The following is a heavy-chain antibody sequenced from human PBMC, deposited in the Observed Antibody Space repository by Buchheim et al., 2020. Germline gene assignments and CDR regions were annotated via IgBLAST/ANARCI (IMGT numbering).Heavy chain of an antibody. CDR2: ISYDGSNK. D-gene: IGHD1-1*01. CDR3: ARDKERYYYYYYGMDV. Sequence: QVQLVEFGGGVVQPGRSLGLSCAASGFTFSSYAMHWVRQAPGKGLEWVAVISYDGSNKYYADSVKGRFTISRDNSKNTLYLQMNSLRAEDTAVYYCARDKERYYYYYYGMDVWGQGTT. V-gene: IGHV3-30*04. CDR1: GFTFSSYA. J-gene: IGHJ6*02.